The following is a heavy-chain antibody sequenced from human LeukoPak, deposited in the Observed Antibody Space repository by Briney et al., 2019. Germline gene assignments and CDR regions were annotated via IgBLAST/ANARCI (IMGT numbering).Heavy chain of an antibody. J-gene: IGHJ4*02. V-gene: IGHV3-30-3*01. D-gene: IGHD6-19*01. CDR2: ISYDGNNN. CDR1: GFIFSRYA. CDR3: ARDPGLGYRSGWYQDYFDY. Sequence: PGGSLRLSCAASGFIFSRYAMHWVRQAPGKGLEWVAVISYDGNNNDYADSVMGRFTISRDNSKSTLYLQMNSLIAEDTAMYYCARDPGLGYRSGWYQDYFDYWGQGTLVAVS.